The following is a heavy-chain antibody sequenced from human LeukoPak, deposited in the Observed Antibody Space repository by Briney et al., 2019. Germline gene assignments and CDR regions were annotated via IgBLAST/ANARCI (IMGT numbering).Heavy chain of an antibody. D-gene: IGHD3-22*01. CDR2: ITSSGDNT. CDR3: VRGSRGNYDT. CDR1: GFTFTSYA. V-gene: IGHV3-23*01. Sequence: GGSLRLSCAASGFTFTSYAMCWVRQAPGKGLPWVSSITSSGDNTYYADSVKGRFTISRDNTKNTLHLQVNSLRAEDTAVYYCVRGSRGNYDTWGQGTLVTVSS. J-gene: IGHJ5*02.